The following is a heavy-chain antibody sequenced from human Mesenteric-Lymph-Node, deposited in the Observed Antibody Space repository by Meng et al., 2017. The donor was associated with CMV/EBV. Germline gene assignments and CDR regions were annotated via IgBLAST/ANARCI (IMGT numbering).Heavy chain of an antibody. CDR2: ISYDGSNK. V-gene: IGHV3-30-3*01. CDR1: GFTFSSYA. D-gene: IGHD4-11*01. J-gene: IGHJ5*02. Sequence: GESLKISCAASGFTFSSYAMHWVRQAPGKGLEWVAVISYDGSNKYYADSVKGRFTISRDNSKNTLYLQMNSLRAEDTAVYYCARDGGHGASNYSPNWFDPWGQGTLVTVSS. CDR3: ARDGGHGASNYSPNWFDP.